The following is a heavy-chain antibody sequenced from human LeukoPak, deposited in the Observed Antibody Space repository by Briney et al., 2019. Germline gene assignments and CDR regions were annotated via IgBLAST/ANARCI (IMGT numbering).Heavy chain of an antibody. CDR3: AREGATTAFDY. D-gene: IGHD1-26*01. J-gene: IGHJ4*02. V-gene: IGHV3-53*01. CDR1: GFTVSSNY. CDR2: IYSGAST. Sequence: PGGSLRLSCAASGFTVSSNYMSWVRQAPGKGLEWVSIIYSGASTYYADSVKGRFTVSRDNSKNTLYLQMNSLRVEDTAVYYCAREGATTAFDYWGQGTLVTVSS.